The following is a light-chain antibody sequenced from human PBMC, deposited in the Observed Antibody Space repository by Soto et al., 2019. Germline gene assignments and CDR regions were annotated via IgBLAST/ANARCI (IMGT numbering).Light chain of an antibody. CDR3: SSYASGGTYVV. J-gene: IGLJ2*01. CDR1: SSDVGGYNY. Sequence: QSALTQPASVSGSPGQSITISCTGTSSDVGGYNYVSWYQQHPGKAPKLISYEVTHRPSGVSNRFSGSKSGNTASLTISGLQAEDEADYYCSSYASGGTYVVFGGGTKLTVL. CDR2: EVT. V-gene: IGLV2-14*01.